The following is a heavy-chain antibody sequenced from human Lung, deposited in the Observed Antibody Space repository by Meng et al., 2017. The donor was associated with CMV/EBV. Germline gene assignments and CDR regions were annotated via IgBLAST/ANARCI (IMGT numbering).Heavy chain of an antibody. CDR1: GGSVSSGSYY. V-gene: IGHV4-61*01. CDR3: ARDSYSSSYPYSYYLGMDV. D-gene: IGHD6-6*01. Sequence: LXCTVSGGSVSSGSYYWSWIRQPPGKGLEWIGYIYYSGSTNYNPSLKSRVTISVDMFKNQFSLKLSSVTAADTAVYYCARDSYSSSYPYSYYLGMDVWXQGTXVTVAS. CDR2: IYYSGST. J-gene: IGHJ6*02.